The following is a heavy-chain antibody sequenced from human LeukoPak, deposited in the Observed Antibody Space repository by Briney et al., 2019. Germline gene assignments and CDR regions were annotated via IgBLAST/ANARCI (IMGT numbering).Heavy chain of an antibody. CDR2: ITANNTTK. V-gene: IGHV3-48*01. CDR3: AAASAFSSSWRS. J-gene: IGHJ5*02. CDR1: GLSFSSYS. D-gene: IGHD6-13*01. Sequence: PGGSLRLSCTASGLSFSSYSMNWVRQAPGKGPEWVAYITANNTTKYYADSVKGRFTISRDNAKKSLFLQMNNLRAEDTAVCYCAAASAFSSSWRSWGQGTVVAVSS.